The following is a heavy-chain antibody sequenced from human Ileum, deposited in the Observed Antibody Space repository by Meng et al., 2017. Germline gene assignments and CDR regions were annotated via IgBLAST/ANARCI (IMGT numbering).Heavy chain of an antibody. CDR1: GDSISTYNW. J-gene: IGHJ4*02. D-gene: IGHD3-22*01. Sequence: QAHLQERGPGLSKPPGTQSLTGSFFGDSISTYNWWTWVRQSPEKGLEWIGEIYHSGRTNYNPSLTSRVTMSVDKSKKQISLNLSSVTAADTAVYYCATSGDNSGFYLGYWGPGILVTVSS. CDR2: IYHSGRT. CDR3: ATSGDNSGFYLGY. V-gene: IGHV4-4*03.